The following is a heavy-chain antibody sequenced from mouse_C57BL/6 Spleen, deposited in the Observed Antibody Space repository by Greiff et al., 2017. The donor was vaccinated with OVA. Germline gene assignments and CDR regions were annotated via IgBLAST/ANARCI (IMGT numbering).Heavy chain of an antibody. D-gene: IGHD2-4*01. CDR2: ISDGGSYT. V-gene: IGHV5-4*01. CDR1: GFTFSSYA. CDR3: ARDGYDYDWFAY. Sequence: EVQRVESGGGLVKPGGSLKLSCAASGFTFSSYAMSWVRQTPEKRLEWVATISDGGSYTYYPDNVKGRFTISRDNAKNNLYLQMSHLKSEDTAMHYCARDGYDYDWFAYWGQGTLVTVSA. J-gene: IGHJ3*01.